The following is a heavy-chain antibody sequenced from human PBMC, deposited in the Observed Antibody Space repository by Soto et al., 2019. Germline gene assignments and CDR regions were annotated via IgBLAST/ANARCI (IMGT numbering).Heavy chain of an antibody. CDR1: GGTFSSYA. V-gene: IGHV1-69*01. CDR2: IIPIFGTA. J-gene: IGHJ6*02. CDR3: ASNYYDSSGHIPGEYYYYGMDV. Sequence: QVQLVQSGAEVKKPGSSVKVSCKASGGTFSSYAISWVRQAPGQGLEWMGGIIPIFGTANYAQKFQGRVTITADESTSTAYMELSSLRSEDTAVYYCASNYYDSSGHIPGEYYYYGMDVWGQGTTVTVSS. D-gene: IGHD3-22*01.